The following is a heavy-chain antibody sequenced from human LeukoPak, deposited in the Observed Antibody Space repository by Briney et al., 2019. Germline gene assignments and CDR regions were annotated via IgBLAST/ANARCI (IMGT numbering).Heavy chain of an antibody. J-gene: IGHJ4*02. Sequence: GGSLRLSCAASGFTFSSYWMSWVRQAPGKGLEWVANIKQDGSEKYYVDSVKGRFTISRDNAKNSLYLQMNSLRAEDTAVYYCARDGNRYSYGPYYFDYWGQGTLVTVSS. CDR2: IKQDGSEK. V-gene: IGHV3-7*01. CDR1: GFTFSSYW. CDR3: ARDGNRYSYGPYYFDY. D-gene: IGHD5-18*01.